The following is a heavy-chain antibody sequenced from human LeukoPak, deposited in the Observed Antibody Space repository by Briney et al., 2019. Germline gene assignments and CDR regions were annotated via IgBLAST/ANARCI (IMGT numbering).Heavy chain of an antibody. CDR1: GGSFSDYY. Sequence: SETLSLTCAVYGGSFSDYYWSWIRQPPGKGLEWIGEISHSGSTNYNPSLKSRVTISVDTSKNQFSLKLSSVTAADTAVYYCARDSGTTGEVKFDPWGQGTLVTVSS. D-gene: IGHD3-10*01. J-gene: IGHJ5*02. CDR3: ARDSGTTGEVKFDP. CDR2: ISHSGST. V-gene: IGHV4-34*01.